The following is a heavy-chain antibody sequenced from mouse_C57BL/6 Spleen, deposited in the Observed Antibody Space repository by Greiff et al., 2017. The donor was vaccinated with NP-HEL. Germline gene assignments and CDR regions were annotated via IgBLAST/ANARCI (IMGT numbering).Heavy chain of an antibody. Sequence: QVQLKQPGAELVMPGASVKLSCKASGYTFTSYWMHWVKQRPGQGLEWIGEIDPSDSYTNYNQKFKGKSTLTVDKSSSTAYMQLSSLTSEDSAVYYCARYGYGNLDYWGQGTTLTVSS. CDR3: ARYGYGNLDY. D-gene: IGHD2-10*02. J-gene: IGHJ2*01. V-gene: IGHV1-69*01. CDR2: IDPSDSYT. CDR1: GYTFTSYW.